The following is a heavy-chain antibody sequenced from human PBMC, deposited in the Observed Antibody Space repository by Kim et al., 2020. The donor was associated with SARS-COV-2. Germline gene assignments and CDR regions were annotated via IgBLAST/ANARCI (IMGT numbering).Heavy chain of an antibody. D-gene: IGHD2-2*01. CDR3: ARHSTSQQAPQYYFDY. CDR2: IYYSGST. J-gene: IGHJ4*02. CDR1: GGSISSYY. V-gene: IGHV4-59*08. Sequence: SETLSLTCTVSGGSISSYYWSWIRQPPGKGLEWIGYIYYSGSTNYNPSLNSRVTISVDTSKNQFSLKLSSVTAADTAVYYCARHSTSQQAPQYYFDYWGQGTLVTVSS.